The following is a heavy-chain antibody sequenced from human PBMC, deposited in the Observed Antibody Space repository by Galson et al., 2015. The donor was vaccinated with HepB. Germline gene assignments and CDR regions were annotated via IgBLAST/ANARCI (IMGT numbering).Heavy chain of an antibody. CDR3: ARASATIAY. J-gene: IGHJ4*02. V-gene: IGHV3-33*01. Sequence: SLRLSCAASGFTFSNYGMHWVRQAPGKGLEWVAVIWYDGSNKYNADSVKGRFTISRDNSKNTLYLQMNSLRAEDTAVYYCARASATIAYWVPGTLFTAYS. CDR2: IWYDGSNK. D-gene: IGHD1-26*01. CDR1: GFTFSNYG.